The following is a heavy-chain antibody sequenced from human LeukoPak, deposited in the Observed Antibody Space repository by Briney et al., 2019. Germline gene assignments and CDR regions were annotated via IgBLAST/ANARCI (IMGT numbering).Heavy chain of an antibody. CDR3: ARHGSWSFDY. V-gene: IGHV3-23*01. CDR2: ITSGSGSNV. CDR1: GFTFSSHA. Sequence: PGRSLRLSCAASGFTFSSHAMSWVRQAPGKGLEWVSAITSGSGSNVYYTDSLKGRFTISRDNSKNTLYLQMNSLRAEDTAVYYCARHGSWSFDYWGQGTLVTVSA. D-gene: IGHD6-13*01. J-gene: IGHJ4*02.